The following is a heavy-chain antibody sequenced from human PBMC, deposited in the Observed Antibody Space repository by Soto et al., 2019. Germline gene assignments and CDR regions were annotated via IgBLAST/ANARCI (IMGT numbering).Heavy chain of an antibody. V-gene: IGHV3-23*01. Sequence: PGGSLRLSCAASGFTFSTFDMSWVRQPPGKGLEWVSVISGRDDSANYADSVKGRFTISKDKSRNTLYLKMNNLRAEDTAVYYCVKGTWLDYWGQGTLVTVSS. CDR2: ISGRDDSA. CDR1: GFTFSTFD. CDR3: VKGTWLDY. D-gene: IGHD6-19*01. J-gene: IGHJ4*02.